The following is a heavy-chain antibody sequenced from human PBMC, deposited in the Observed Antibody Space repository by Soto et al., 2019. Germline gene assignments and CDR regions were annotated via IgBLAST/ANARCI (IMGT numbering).Heavy chain of an antibody. Sequence: PGGSLRLSCAAFGLTLSTSSMNWVRQAPGRGLEWISYIRRHTSVTAYADSVKGRFTISRDSAKNSLYLQMNSLRAEDTAVYYCAKDITGTGWFDPWGQGTLVTVSS. V-gene: IGHV3-48*01. CDR2: IRRHTSVT. J-gene: IGHJ5*02. D-gene: IGHD1-7*01. CDR3: AKDITGTGWFDP. CDR1: GLTLSTSS.